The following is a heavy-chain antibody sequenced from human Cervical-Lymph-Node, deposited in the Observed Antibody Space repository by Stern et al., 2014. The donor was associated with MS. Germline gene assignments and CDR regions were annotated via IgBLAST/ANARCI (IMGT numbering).Heavy chain of an antibody. D-gene: IGHD6-13*01. CDR1: GFSFSRYA. V-gene: IGHV3-33*01. Sequence: QVQLVQSGGGVVQPGRSLRLSCAASGFSFSRYAMHWVRQAPGKGLEWVALIWYDGSNPYNADSVTGRFTISRDNFKNTLYLQMNGLRAEDTAVYYCASAYSSSHYYFDYWGQGTLVTVSS. J-gene: IGHJ4*02. CDR2: IWYDGSNP. CDR3: ASAYSSSHYYFDY.